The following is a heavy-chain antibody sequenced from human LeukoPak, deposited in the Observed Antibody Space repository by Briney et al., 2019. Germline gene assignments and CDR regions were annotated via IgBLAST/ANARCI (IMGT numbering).Heavy chain of an antibody. D-gene: IGHD4-17*01. V-gene: IGHV1-2*02. CDR3: ARALYGDYFPYFDY. CDR1: GYTFTGYY. CDR2: INPNSGGT. J-gene: IGHJ4*02. Sequence: ASVKVSCKASGYTFTGYYMHWVRQAPGQGLEWMGWINPNSGGTNYAQKFQGRVTMTRDTSISTAYMELSSLRSEDMAVYYCARALYGDYFPYFDYWGQGTLVTVSS.